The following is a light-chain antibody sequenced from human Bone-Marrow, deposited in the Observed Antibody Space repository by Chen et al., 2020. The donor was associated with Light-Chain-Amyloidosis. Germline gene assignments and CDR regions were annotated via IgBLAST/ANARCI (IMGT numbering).Light chain of an antibody. CDR2: RDT. CDR1: DLPTNY. CDR3: QSADSSGTYEVI. J-gene: IGLJ2*01. Sequence: SHELTQPPSVSVSPGQTARITCSGDDLPTNYADWYQQKPGQSPVLVINRDTERPSGISERFSGSSSGTTATLTISGVQAEDEADYHCQSADSSGTYEVIFGGGTKLTVL. V-gene: IGLV3-25*03.